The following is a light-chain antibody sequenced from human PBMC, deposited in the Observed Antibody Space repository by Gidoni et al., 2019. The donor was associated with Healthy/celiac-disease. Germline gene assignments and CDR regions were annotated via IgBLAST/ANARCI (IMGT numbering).Light chain of an antibody. CDR1: KLGDKY. V-gene: IGLV3-1*01. Sequence: SYELTQPPSVSVSPGQTASITCSGDKLGDKYACWYQQKPGQSPVLVIYQDSKRPSGIPERFSGSNSGNTATLTISGTQAMDEADYYCQAWDSNHWVFGGGTKLTVL. CDR2: QDS. CDR3: QAWDSNHWV. J-gene: IGLJ3*02.